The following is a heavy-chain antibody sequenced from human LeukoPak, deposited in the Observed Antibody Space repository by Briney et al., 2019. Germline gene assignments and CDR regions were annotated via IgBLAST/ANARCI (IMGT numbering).Heavy chain of an antibody. D-gene: IGHD2-15*01. CDR2: IYYSGST. Sequence: PSETLSLTCTVSGGSISSSSYYWGWIRQPPGKGLEWIGSIYYSGSTYYNPSLKSRVTISVDTSKNQFSLKLSSVTAADTAVYYCARVLTPDNVVVVAAHDAFDIWGQGTMVTVSS. CDR3: ARVLTPDNVVVVAAHDAFDI. V-gene: IGHV4-39*07. J-gene: IGHJ3*02. CDR1: GGSISSSSYY.